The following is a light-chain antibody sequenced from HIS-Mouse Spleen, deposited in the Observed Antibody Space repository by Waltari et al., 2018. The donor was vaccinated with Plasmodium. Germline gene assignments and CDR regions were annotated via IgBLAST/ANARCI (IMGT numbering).Light chain of an antibody. V-gene: IGLV3-19*01. CDR3: NSRDSSGNHQV. Sequence: SSELTQDPAVSVALGQTVRITFQGDSLRSYYAGWYQKKPGQAPVLVIYGKNNRPSGIPDRFSGSSSGNTASLTITGAQAEDEADYYCNSRDSSGNHQVFGGGTKLTVL. CDR2: GKN. CDR1: SLRSYY. J-gene: IGLJ3*02.